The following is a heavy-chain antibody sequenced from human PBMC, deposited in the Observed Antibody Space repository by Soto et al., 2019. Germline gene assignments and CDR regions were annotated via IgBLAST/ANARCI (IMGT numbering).Heavy chain of an antibody. CDR3: AKDWGSSGWYNWVDP. Sequence: QVQLVESGGGVVQSGRSLRLSCAASGFTFSTSGMHWIRQAPGKGLEWVAMISHDGGATYYVDSVKGRFTISRDTDKNTLHLQMDSLSPEDTATYYCAKDWGSSGWYNWVDPWGKGTLVTVSS. CDR2: ISHDGGAT. D-gene: IGHD6-13*01. J-gene: IGHJ5*02. V-gene: IGHV3-30*18. CDR1: GFTFSTSG.